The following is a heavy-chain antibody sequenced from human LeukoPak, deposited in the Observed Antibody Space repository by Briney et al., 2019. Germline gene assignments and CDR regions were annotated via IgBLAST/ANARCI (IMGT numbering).Heavy chain of an antibody. CDR2: IYYSGST. V-gene: IGHV4-30-4*01. J-gene: IGHJ4*02. CDR1: GGSISSGDYY. CDR3: ARSIAVAGGGFDY. D-gene: IGHD6-19*01. Sequence: KSSETLSLTCTVSGGSISSGDYYWSWIRQPPGKGLEWIGYIYYSGSTYYNPSLKSRVTISVDTSKNQFSLKLSSVTAADTAVYYCARSIAVAGGGFDYWGQGTLVTVSS.